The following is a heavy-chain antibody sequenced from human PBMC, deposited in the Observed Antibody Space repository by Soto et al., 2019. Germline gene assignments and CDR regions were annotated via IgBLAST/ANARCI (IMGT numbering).Heavy chain of an antibody. Sequence: QLQLQESGPGLVKPSETLSLTCTVSGGSISSSSYYWGWIRQPPGKGLEWIGSIYYSGSTYYNPSLKSRVTISVDTSKNQISLKLSSVTAADTTVYYCARHAQSYYDFWSGYPLYYYYMDVWGKGTTVTVSS. CDR1: GGSISSSSYY. J-gene: IGHJ6*03. V-gene: IGHV4-39*01. D-gene: IGHD3-3*01. CDR3: ARHAQSYYDFWSGYPLYYYYMDV. CDR2: IYYSGST.